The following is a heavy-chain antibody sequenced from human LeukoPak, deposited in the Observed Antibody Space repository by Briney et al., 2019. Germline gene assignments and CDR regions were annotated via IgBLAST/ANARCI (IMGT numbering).Heavy chain of an antibody. J-gene: IGHJ1*01. CDR3: ATYSRNNAREFHY. D-gene: IGHD6-13*01. V-gene: IGHV3-21*01. Sequence: SGGSLRLSCAASGFTLSSYSMNWVRQAPGKGLEWVSSISSSSSYIYYADSVKGRFTISRDNAKNSLYLQMNSLRAEDTAVYYCATYSRNNAREFHYWGQGTLVSVSP. CDR2: ISSSSSYI. CDR1: GFTLSSYS.